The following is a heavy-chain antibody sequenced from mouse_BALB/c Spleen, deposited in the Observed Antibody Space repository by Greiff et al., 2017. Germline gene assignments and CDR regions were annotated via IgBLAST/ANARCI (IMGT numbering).Heavy chain of an antibody. CDR2: IYPGNGDT. D-gene: IGHD2-14*01. CDR3: AREGTYCRYDDAMDY. V-gene: IGHV1-12*01. CDR1: GYTFTSYN. Sequence: QVQLQQPGAELVKPGASVKMSCKASGYTFTSYNMYWVKQTPGQGLEWIGAIYPGNGDTSYNQKFKGKATLTADKSSCTAYMQLSGLTSEDSAVYYCAREGTYCRYDDAMDYWGQGTSVTVSS. J-gene: IGHJ4*01.